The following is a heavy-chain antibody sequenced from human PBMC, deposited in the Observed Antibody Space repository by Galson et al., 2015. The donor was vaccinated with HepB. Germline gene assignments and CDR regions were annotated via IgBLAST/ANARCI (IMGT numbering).Heavy chain of an antibody. D-gene: IGHD3-10*01. Sequence: SLRLSCATSGISFDSYAMHWVRQAPGKGLEWMAVISYDGGTTLQADSVKGRFTISSDNSGKTLFLQMNRLRSDDTAIYYCAYGSGSYFRDNWGQGTLVTVSS. CDR1: GISFDSYA. V-gene: IGHV3-30*14. CDR2: ISYDGGTT. J-gene: IGHJ4*02. CDR3: AYGSGSYFRDN.